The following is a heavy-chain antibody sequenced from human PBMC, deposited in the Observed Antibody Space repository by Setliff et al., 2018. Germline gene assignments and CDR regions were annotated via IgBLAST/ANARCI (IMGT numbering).Heavy chain of an antibody. Sequence: ASVKVSCKVSGSTVTESSMHWVRQAPGKGLEWMGGFDPEDGERIYAQHFQGRLTMTEDTSTDTAYMELSSLRSEDTAVYHCATGFLRYDILTGYYQRPHYFEYWGQGTLVTVSS. CDR2: FDPEDGER. V-gene: IGHV1-24*01. CDR1: GSTVTESS. J-gene: IGHJ4*02. D-gene: IGHD3-9*01. CDR3: ATGFLRYDILTGYYQRPHYFEY.